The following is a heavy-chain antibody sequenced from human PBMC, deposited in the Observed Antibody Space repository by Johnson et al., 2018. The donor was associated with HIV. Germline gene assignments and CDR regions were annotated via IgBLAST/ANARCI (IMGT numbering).Heavy chain of an antibody. CDR1: GFIFNDYP. V-gene: IGHV3-11*01. Sequence: QVQLVESGGGVVQPGRSLRLSCAASGFIFNDYPMYWVRQPPGKGLEWVSYISSSGSSRYYADSVKGRFTITRDNVKNSLYMQMNSLRVEDTAVYFCARDYRGALDIWGQGTMVTVSS. J-gene: IGHJ3*02. CDR3: ARDYRGALDI. CDR2: ISSSGSSR. D-gene: IGHD4-11*01.